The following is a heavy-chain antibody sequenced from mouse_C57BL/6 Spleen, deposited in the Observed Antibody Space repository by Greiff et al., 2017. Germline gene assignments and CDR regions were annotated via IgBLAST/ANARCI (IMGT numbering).Heavy chain of an antibody. V-gene: IGHV1-69*01. D-gene: IGHD2-12*01. Sequence: QVQLQQPGAELVMPGASVKLSCKASGYTFTSYWMHWVKQRPGQGLEWIGEIDPSDSYTNYNQKFKGKSTLTVDKSSSTAYLQLSSLTSEAYADYCCARKQEGVTTELTYYAMDYWGQGTSVTVSS. CDR1: GYTFTSYW. J-gene: IGHJ4*01. CDR2: IDPSDSYT. CDR3: ARKQEGVTTELTYYAMDY.